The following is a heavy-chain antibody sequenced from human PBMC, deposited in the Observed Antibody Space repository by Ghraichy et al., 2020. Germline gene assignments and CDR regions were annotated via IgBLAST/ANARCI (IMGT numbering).Heavy chain of an antibody. D-gene: IGHD2-2*02. CDR1: GFAFSRYS. V-gene: IGHV3-30*18. J-gene: IGHJ4*02. Sequence: GGSLRLSCAASGFAFSRYSIHWVRQSPGKGLEWVAFITFDASQKYYADSVQGRFTTSRDNSKNTVSLQMISLRVEDTAIYYCAKGNATLGYILDYWGQGTLVTVSS. CDR2: ITFDASQK. CDR3: AKGNATLGYILDY.